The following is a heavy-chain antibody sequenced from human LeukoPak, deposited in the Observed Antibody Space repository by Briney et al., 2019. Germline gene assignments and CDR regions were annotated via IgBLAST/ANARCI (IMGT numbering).Heavy chain of an antibody. Sequence: GRSLRLSCAASGFTFSSYGMHWVRQAPGKGLEWVAVISYDGSNKYYADSVKGRFTISRDNSKNTLYLQMNSLRAEDTAVYYCAKGPRAYSSGYYFDYWGQGTLVTVSS. CDR1: GFTFSSYG. CDR2: ISYDGSNK. CDR3: AKGPRAYSSGYYFDY. D-gene: IGHD3-22*01. V-gene: IGHV3-30*18. J-gene: IGHJ4*02.